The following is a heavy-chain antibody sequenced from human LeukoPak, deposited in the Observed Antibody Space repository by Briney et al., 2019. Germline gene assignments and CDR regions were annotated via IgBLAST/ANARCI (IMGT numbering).Heavy chain of an antibody. D-gene: IGHD4-17*01. CDR3: ARDYLEYGDYGHGT. Sequence: ASVKVSCKASGFTFTSYYMHWVRQAPGQGLEWMGIINPSGHTTNYAQKFQGRVTMTRDTPTSTVYMELSSLRSEDTAVYYCARDYLEYGDYGHGTWGQGTLVTVSS. CDR2: INPSGHTT. V-gene: IGHV1-46*01. J-gene: IGHJ5*02. CDR1: GFTFTSYY.